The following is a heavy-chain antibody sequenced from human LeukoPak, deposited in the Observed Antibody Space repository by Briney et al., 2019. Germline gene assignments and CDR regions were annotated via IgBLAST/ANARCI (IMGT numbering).Heavy chain of an antibody. CDR2: INHSGST. CDR3: ARGPSYCGGDCYYFDY. Sequence: PGGSLRLSCAASGFTFSDYYMSWIRQPPGKGLEWIGEINHSGSTNYNPSLKSRVTISVDMSKNQFSLKLSSVTAADTAVYYCARGPSYCGGDCYYFDYWGQGTLVTVSS. D-gene: IGHD2-21*02. V-gene: IGHV4-34*01. J-gene: IGHJ4*02. CDR1: GFTFSDYY.